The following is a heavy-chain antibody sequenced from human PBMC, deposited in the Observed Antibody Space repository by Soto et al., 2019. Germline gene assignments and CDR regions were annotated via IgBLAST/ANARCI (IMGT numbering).Heavy chain of an antibody. CDR3: ARVLSYGGDYYYGMDV. CDR1: GYTFTSYA. D-gene: IGHD2-8*01. V-gene: IGHV1-3*01. J-gene: IGHJ6*02. Sequence: QVQLVQSGAEVKKPGASVKVSCKASGYTFTSYAMHWVRQAPGQRLEWMGWINAGNGNTKYSQKFQGRVTITRDTSASTAYMERSSLRSEDTAVYYCARVLSYGGDYYYGMDVWGQGTTVTVSS. CDR2: INAGNGNT.